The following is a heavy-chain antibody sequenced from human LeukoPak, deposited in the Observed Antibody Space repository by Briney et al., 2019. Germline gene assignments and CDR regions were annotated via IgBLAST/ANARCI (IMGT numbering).Heavy chain of an antibody. CDR3: TRQSGTVTPIDY. CDR1: SGSLSGYS. Sequence: SETLSLTCAVSSGSLSGYSWGWIRQPPGKGLEWVGEISPSGVTYYSASLKGRVTISLKKSESQFSLMLSSVTAADTAVYYCTRQSGTVTPIDYWSQGTLVTVSS. D-gene: IGHD4-17*01. J-gene: IGHJ4*02. CDR2: ISPSGVT. V-gene: IGHV4-34*01.